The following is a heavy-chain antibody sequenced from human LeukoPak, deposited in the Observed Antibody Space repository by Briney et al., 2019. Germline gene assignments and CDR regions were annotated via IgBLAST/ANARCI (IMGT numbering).Heavy chain of an antibody. CDR3: ARDEIAVAGFGTFDY. J-gene: IGHJ4*02. V-gene: IGHV1-69*13. CDR2: IIPIFGTP. CDR1: GYTFTSYG. Sequence: ASVKVSFKASGYTFTSYGISWVRQAPGQRLEWMGGIIPIFGTPNYAQKFQGRVTISADESTSTVYMELSSLRSEDTAVFYCARDEIAVAGFGTFDYWGQGTLVTVSS. D-gene: IGHD6-19*01.